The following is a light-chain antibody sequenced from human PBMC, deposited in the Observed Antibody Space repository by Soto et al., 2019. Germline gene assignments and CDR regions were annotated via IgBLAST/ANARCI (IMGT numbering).Light chain of an antibody. Sequence: DIVMTQSPDSLAVSLGERATINCKSSQSVLYSSNNKNYLAWYQQKPGQPPKLLIYWASTRESGVPDRFSGSGSGTDFPLTIGSLKDEDGAVYFCRQYYSTPPYTFGQGTKLEIK. J-gene: IGKJ2*01. V-gene: IGKV4-1*01. CDR2: WAS. CDR3: RQYYSTPPYT. CDR1: QSVLYSSNNKNY.